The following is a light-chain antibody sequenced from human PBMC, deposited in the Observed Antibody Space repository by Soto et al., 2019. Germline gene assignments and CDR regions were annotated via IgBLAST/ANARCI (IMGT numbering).Light chain of an antibody. V-gene: IGLV2-14*01. J-gene: IGLJ2*01. CDR3: SSYTSGSTPL. CDR1: SSDVGGYNY. Sequence: QSALTQPASVSGSPGQSITISCTGTSSDVGGYNYVSWYQHHPGKAPKLMIYEVSNRPSGVSTRFSGSKSDNTASLTISGLQAEDEADYYCSSYTSGSTPLFGGGTKLTVL. CDR2: EVS.